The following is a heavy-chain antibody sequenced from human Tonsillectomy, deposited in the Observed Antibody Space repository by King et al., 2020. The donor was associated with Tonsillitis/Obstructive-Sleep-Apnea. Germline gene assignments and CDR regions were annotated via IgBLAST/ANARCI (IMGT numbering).Heavy chain of an antibody. V-gene: IGHV4-34*01. CDR3: ARSTMFGVVITPLYFDF. CDR2: INHSGSN. CDR1: GGSFRGYY. J-gene: IGHJ4*02. D-gene: IGHD3-3*01. Sequence: VQLQQWGAGLLKPSETLSLTGAVYGGSFRGYYWSWIRQPPGKGLEWIGEINHSGSNNYNPSLKCRVTISVDTSKNQFSLNLSSVTAADTAVYYCARSTMFGVVITPLYFDFWGQGTLVAVSS.